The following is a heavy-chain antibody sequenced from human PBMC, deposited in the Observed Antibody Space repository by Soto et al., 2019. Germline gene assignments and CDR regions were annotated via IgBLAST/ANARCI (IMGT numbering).Heavy chain of an antibody. V-gene: IGHV3-9*01. CDR1: GFTFEDSA. D-gene: IGHD6-19*01. J-gene: IGHJ5*02. Sequence: GGSLRLSCAAFGFTFEDSAMHWIRQTPGKGLEWVAGINWNSGSVGYADSVKGRFTISRDNANNTLFLQMDSLRAEDAALYYCAKGRGALAVVSNWFDPWGQGTLVTVSS. CDR3: AKGRGALAVVSNWFDP. CDR2: INWNSGSV.